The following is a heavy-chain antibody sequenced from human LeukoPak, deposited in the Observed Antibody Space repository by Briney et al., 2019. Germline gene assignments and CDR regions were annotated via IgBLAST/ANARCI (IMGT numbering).Heavy chain of an antibody. Sequence: SETLSLTCAVSGGSISSHYWSWIRQPPGKGLEWIGYIYYSGSTNYNPSLKSRVTISVDTSKNQFSLKLSSVTAADTAVYYCARASYSGSYFLGYWGQGTLDTVSS. CDR3: ARASYSGSYFLGY. CDR1: GGSISSHY. D-gene: IGHD1-26*01. V-gene: IGHV4-59*11. CDR2: IYYSGST. J-gene: IGHJ4*02.